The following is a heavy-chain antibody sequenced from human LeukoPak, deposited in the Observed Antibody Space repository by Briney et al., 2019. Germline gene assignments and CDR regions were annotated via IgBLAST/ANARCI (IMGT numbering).Heavy chain of an antibody. CDR3: ARHDSSGPYNAFDI. J-gene: IGHJ3*02. D-gene: IGHD3-22*01. Sequence: SETLSLTCTVSGGSISSYYWSWIRQPPGKGLEWIGYIYYSGISNYNPSLKSRVTISVDTSKNQFSLKLSSVTATDTAVYYCARHDSSGPYNAFDIWGQGTMVTVSS. CDR1: GGSISSYY. CDR2: IYYSGIS. V-gene: IGHV4-59*08.